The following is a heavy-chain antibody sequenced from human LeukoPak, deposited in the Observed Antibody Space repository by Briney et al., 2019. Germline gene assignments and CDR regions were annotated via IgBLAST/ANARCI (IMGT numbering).Heavy chain of an antibody. Sequence: GGSLRLSCVASGFTFSSYWMSWVRQAPGKGLEWVANIKQDGSEKDYVDSVKGRFTISRGNAKNSLYLQMNSLRAEDTAVYYCARPADRGHYNWFDPWGQGTLVTVSS. CDR2: IKQDGSEK. D-gene: IGHD3-10*01. CDR3: ARPADRGHYNWFDP. J-gene: IGHJ5*02. CDR1: GFTFSSYW. V-gene: IGHV3-7*04.